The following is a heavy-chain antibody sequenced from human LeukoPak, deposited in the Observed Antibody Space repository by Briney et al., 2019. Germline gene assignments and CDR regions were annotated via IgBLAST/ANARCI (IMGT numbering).Heavy chain of an antibody. V-gene: IGHV3-30*18. D-gene: IGHD1-1*01. CDR1: GFTFSSYG. J-gene: IGHJ4*02. Sequence: GRSLRLSCAASGFTFSSYGMHWVRQAPGKGLEWVAVISNDGSNINYADTVKGRFSMSRDNSKNTLYLQMNRLRTEDTAVYYCAKVLAETGIGGYLDDWGQGTLVTVSS. CDR2: ISNDGSNI. CDR3: AKVLAETGIGGYLDD.